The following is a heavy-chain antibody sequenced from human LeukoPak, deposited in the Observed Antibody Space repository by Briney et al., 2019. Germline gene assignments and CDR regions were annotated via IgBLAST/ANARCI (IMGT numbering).Heavy chain of an antibody. CDR1: GFTFSSYS. CDR3: AIPVGSGYYPAFDY. Sequence: PGGSLRLSCAASGFTFSSYSMNWVRQAPGKGLEWVSSISSSSSYIYYADSVKGRFTISRDNAKNSLYLQMNSLRAEDTAVYYCAIPVGSGYYPAFDYWGQGTLVTVSS. CDR2: ISSSSSYI. D-gene: IGHD3-22*01. V-gene: IGHV3-21*04. J-gene: IGHJ4*02.